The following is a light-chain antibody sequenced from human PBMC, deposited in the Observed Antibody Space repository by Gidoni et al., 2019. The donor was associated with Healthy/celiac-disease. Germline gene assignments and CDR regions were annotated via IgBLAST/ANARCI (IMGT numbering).Light chain of an antibody. CDR1: QSISSY. Sequence: IHMCHSPSSLSASVGDRVTITCRASQSISSYLNWYQQKPGKAPKLLIYAASSLQSGVPSRFSGSGSGTDFTLTISSLQPEDFATYYCQQSNSTPPTFGQGTKVEIK. V-gene: IGKV1-39*01. CDR3: QQSNSTPPT. CDR2: AAS. J-gene: IGKJ1*01.